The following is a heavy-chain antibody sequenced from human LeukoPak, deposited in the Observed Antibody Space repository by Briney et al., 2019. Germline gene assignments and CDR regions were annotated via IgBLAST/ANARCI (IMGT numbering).Heavy chain of an antibody. CDR1: GGSVSSGSYY. J-gene: IGHJ3*02. V-gene: IGHV4-61*01. CDR2: VYYYSGLT. D-gene: IGHD2-15*01. Sequence: PSETLSLTCTVSGGSVSSGSYYWSWIRQPPGKGLEWIGYVYYYSGLTNYNPSLNSRVTISVDTSQNQFSLRLRSVTASDTAVYYCARDCNGGGCDPAALDIWGQGTMVTVSS. CDR3: ARDCNGGGCDPAALDI.